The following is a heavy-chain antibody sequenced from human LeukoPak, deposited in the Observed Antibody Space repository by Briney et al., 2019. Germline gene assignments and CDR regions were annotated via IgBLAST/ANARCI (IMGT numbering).Heavy chain of an antibody. V-gene: IGHV3-23*01. D-gene: IGHD6-19*01. J-gene: IGHJ4*02. CDR2: ISGSGGST. CDR3: AKGGGSGWYVRYYFDY. Sequence: GGSLRLSCAASGFTFSSYAMSWVRQAPGKGLEWVSAISGSGGSTYYADSVKGRFTISRDNSKNTLYLQMNSLRAEDTAVYYCAKGGGSGWYVRYYFDYWGQGTLVTVS. CDR1: GFTFSSYA.